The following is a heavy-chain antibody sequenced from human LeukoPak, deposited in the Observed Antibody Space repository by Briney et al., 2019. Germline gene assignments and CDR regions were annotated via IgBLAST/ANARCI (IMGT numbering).Heavy chain of an antibody. CDR2: IIPIFGTA. CDR3: ARAGGDSGYGYGFFVD. CDR1: GGTFSSYA. V-gene: IGHV1-69*01. J-gene: IGHJ4*02. D-gene: IGHD5-18*01. Sequence: VKVSCEASGGTFSSYAISWVRQAPGQGLEWMGGIIPIFGTANYAQKFQGRVTITADESTSTAYMELSSLRSEDTAVYYCARAGGDSGYGYGFFVDWGQGTLVIVSS.